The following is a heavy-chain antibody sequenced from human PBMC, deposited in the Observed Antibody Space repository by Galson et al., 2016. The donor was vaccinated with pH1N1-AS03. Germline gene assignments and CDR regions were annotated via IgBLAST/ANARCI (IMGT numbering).Heavy chain of an antibody. CDR2: SDPIDADT. Sequence: SVKVSCKVSGYSLSDLPMHWVRQAPGKGLQWMGRSDPIDADTIYAQELPGRAVITEDTSTGTASMVLSSLTSADTAVYYWATRGEVADRNPTTDSFDIWGQGTVVTVSS. J-gene: IGHJ3*02. V-gene: IGHV1-24*01. CDR3: ATRGEVADRNPTTDSFDI. CDR1: GYSLSDLP. D-gene: IGHD3-16*01.